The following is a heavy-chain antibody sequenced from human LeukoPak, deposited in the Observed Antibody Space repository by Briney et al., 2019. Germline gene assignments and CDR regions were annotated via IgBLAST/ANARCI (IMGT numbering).Heavy chain of an antibody. V-gene: IGHV3-30*04. J-gene: IGHJ4*02. Sequence: GALRLSCAASGFTFSSHAMHWVRQAPGKGLEWVAVISYDGSNKYYADSVKGRFTISRDNSKNTLYLQMNSLRAEDTAVYYCARGKCEWEDFDYWGQGTLVTVSS. CDR2: ISYDGSNK. CDR1: GFTFSSHA. CDR3: ARGKCEWEDFDY. D-gene: IGHD1-26*01.